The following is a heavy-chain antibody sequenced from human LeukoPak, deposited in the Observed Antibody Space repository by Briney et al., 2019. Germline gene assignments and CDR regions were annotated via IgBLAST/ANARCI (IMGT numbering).Heavy chain of an antibody. V-gene: IGHV1-18*01. Sequence: GASVKVSCKASGYTFTSYGISWVRQAPGQGLEWMGWISAYNGNTNYAQKLQGRVTMTTDTSTSTAYMELRSLRSDDTAVYYCARVNDYDILTGYWGTFDYWGQGTLVTVSS. D-gene: IGHD3-9*01. CDR3: ARVNDYDILTGYWGTFDY. CDR2: ISAYNGNT. J-gene: IGHJ4*02. CDR1: GYTFTSYG.